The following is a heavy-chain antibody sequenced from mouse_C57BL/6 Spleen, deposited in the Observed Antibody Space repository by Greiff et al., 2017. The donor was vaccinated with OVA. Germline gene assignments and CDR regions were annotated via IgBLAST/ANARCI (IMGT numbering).Heavy chain of an antibody. V-gene: IGHV1-20*01. CDR3: ARQDYGNYDYAMDY. Sequence: VQLKQSGPELVKPGDSVKISCKASGYSFTGYFMNWVMQSHGKSLEWIGRINPYNGDTFYNQKFKGKATLTVDKSSSTAHMELRSLTSEDSAVYYCARQDYGNYDYAMDYWGQGTSVTVSS. CDR1: GYSFTGYF. D-gene: IGHD2-1*01. J-gene: IGHJ4*01. CDR2: INPYNGDT.